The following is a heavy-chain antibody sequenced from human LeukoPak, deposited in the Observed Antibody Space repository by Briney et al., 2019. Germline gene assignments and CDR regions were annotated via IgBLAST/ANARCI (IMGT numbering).Heavy chain of an antibody. V-gene: IGHV3-15*01. CDR1: GFTFSNSW. D-gene: IGHD1-26*01. CDR2: IKSNTDGGAT. J-gene: IGHJ4*02. CDR3: TTDPNWELLDY. Sequence: GRSLRLSCAASGFTFSNSWMIWVRQAPGKGLEWVGRIKSNTDGGATDYAAPVQGRFTISRDDSKNTLYLQMNSLKTEDTAVYYCTTDPNWELLDYWGQETLVTVSS.